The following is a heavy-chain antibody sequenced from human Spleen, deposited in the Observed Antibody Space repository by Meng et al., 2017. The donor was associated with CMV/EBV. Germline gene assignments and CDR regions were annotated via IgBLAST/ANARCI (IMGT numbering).Heavy chain of an antibody. CDR2: ISADNGDT. Sequence: YIYNKDRGNWMRQAPGQGPEWMGWISADNGDTMYAPKVQGRVTMTTDTSTSTAYMELRGLRSDDTAVYYCARDAGTIAVSGIGDYWGQGTLVTVSS. CDR1: YIYNKDR. CDR3: ARDAGTIAVSGIGDY. D-gene: IGHD6-19*01. V-gene: IGHV1-18*01. J-gene: IGHJ4*02.